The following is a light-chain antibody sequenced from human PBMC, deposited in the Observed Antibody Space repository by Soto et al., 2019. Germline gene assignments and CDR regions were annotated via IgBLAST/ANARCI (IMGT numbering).Light chain of an antibody. CDR2: GAS. CDR1: QSVSNNY. Sequence: EIVLTQSPGTLSLSPGERATLSCRASQSVSNNYLAWYQQKPGQAPRLLIYGASNRSTGIPNRFSGSGSRTDFTLTSSILEQEYFAVYYCQQYGSSGTFGEGTKVEIK. J-gene: IGKJ1*01. CDR3: QQYGSSGT. V-gene: IGKV3-20*01.